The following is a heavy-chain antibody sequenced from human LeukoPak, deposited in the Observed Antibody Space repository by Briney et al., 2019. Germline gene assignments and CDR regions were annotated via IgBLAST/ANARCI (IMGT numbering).Heavy chain of an antibody. D-gene: IGHD2-15*01. Sequence: PGGSLRLSCAASGFTVSSNYMSWVRQAPGKGLEWVSVIYSGGSTYYADSVKGRFTISRDNSKNTLYLQMKSLRAEDTAVYYCAREGRFLRYCSGGSCSGRFDYWGQGTLVTVSS. V-gene: IGHV3-66*02. CDR2: IYSGGST. CDR1: GFTVSSNY. CDR3: AREGRFLRYCSGGSCSGRFDY. J-gene: IGHJ4*02.